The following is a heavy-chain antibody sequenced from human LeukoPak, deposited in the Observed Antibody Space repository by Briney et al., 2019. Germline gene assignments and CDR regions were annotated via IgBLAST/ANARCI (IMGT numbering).Heavy chain of an antibody. D-gene: IGHD3-22*01. V-gene: IGHV1-8*03. CDR2: MNPNSGNT. CDR1: GGTFSSYA. CDR3: ARRNYNSVWFDP. J-gene: IGHJ5*02. Sequence: ASVKVSCKASGGTFSSYAISWVRQATGQGLEWMGWMNPNSGNTAYAQKFQGRVTITRNTSISTAYMELSSLRSEHTAVYYCARRNYNSVWFDPWGQGTLVTVSS.